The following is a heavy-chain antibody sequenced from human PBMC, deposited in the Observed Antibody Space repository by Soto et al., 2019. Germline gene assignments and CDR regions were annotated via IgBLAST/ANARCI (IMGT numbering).Heavy chain of an antibody. Sequence: GGSLRLSCAASGFTFSSYAMSWVRQAPGKGLEWVSAISGSGGSTYYADSVKGRFTISRDNSKNTLYLQMNSLRAEDTAVYYCARNKYQLSLTTDAFDIWGQGTMVTVSS. CDR1: GFTFSSYA. J-gene: IGHJ3*02. V-gene: IGHV3-23*01. CDR2: ISGSGGST. CDR3: ARNKYQLSLTTDAFDI. D-gene: IGHD2-2*01.